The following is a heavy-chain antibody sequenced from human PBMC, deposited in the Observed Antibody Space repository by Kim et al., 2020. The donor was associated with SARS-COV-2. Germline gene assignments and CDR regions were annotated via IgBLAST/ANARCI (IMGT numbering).Heavy chain of an antibody. J-gene: IGHJ6*02. Sequence: DSRTFQGRVTITRDTAASTAYMELSSLRSEDTAVYYCARAPDYYYGMDVWGQGTTVTVSS. CDR3: ARAPDYYYGMDV. V-gene: IGHV1-3*01.